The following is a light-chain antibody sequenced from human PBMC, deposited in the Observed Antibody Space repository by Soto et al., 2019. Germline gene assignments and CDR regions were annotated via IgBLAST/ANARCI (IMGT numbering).Light chain of an antibody. V-gene: IGLV2-8*01. CDR3: SSYAGSNILV. Sequence: QSALTQPPSASGSPGQSVTISCTGTSSDVGGYNYVSWYQQPPGKAPKLIIYEVTKRPSGVPDRFSGSKSGNTASLTVSGLQAEDETDYYCSSYAGSNILVFGGGTQLTVL. J-gene: IGLJ2*01. CDR2: EVT. CDR1: SSDVGGYNY.